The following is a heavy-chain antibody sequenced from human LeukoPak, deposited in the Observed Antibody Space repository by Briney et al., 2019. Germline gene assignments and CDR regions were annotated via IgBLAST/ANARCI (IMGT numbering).Heavy chain of an antibody. CDR2: ISAYNGYT. Sequence: ASVKVSCKASGYTFTNYYITWVRQAPGQGLEWMGWISAYNGYTNYAQKLQGRVTMTTDTSTSTAYMELRSLRSDDTAVYYCARPSRIYYGSGSPLGYWGQGTLVTVSS. D-gene: IGHD3-10*01. CDR3: ARPSRIYYGSGSPLGY. J-gene: IGHJ4*02. V-gene: IGHV1-18*01. CDR1: GYTFTNYY.